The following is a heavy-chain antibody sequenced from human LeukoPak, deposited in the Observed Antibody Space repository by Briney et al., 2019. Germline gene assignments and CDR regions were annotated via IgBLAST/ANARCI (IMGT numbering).Heavy chain of an antibody. D-gene: IGHD3-16*02. CDR2: IYYSGST. CDR3: ARDHYDYVWGSYRYSDY. V-gene: IGHV4-39*02. Sequence: SETLSLTCTVSGGSISSSSYYWGWIRQPPGKGLEWIGSIYYSGSTYYNPSLKSRVTISVETSKNQFSLKLSSVTAADTAVYYCARDHYDYVWGSYRYSDYWGQGTLVTVSS. CDR1: GGSISSSSYY. J-gene: IGHJ4*02.